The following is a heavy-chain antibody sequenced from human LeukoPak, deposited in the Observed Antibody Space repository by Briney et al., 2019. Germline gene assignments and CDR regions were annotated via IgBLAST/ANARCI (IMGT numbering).Heavy chain of an antibody. Sequence: GGSLRLSCAASGFTVSSNYMSWVRQAPGKGLEWVSVIYSGGSTYYADSVKGRFTISRDNSKNTLYLQMNSLRAEDTAVNYCQVITMVRGVDDYWGQGTLVTVSS. CDR3: QVITMVRGVDDY. CDR2: IYSGGST. V-gene: IGHV3-66*01. D-gene: IGHD3-10*01. CDR1: GFTVSSNY. J-gene: IGHJ4*02.